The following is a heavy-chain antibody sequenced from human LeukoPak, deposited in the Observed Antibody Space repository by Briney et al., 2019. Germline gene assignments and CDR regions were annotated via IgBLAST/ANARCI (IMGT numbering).Heavy chain of an antibody. Sequence: PSETLSLTHTVSGDPIHNYYWRWIRPPPGRGRAGIGFIYYSWTTNHHPSLPSRATNSVNTTKNQYSLKLSSVTAADTAVYYCARERDSSVIDGFDSWGQGTMVTDSS. CDR3: ARERDSSVIDGFDS. J-gene: IGHJ3*02. D-gene: IGHD3-22*01. V-gene: IGHV4-59*01. CDR1: GDPIHNYY. CDR2: IYYSWTT.